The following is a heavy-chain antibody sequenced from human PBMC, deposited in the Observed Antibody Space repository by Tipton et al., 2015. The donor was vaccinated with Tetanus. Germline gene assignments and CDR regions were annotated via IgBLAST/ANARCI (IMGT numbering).Heavy chain of an antibody. CDR1: GESISTGGYY. J-gene: IGHJ4*02. CDR3: ARGSRFWFDY. CDR2: ILYTGSP. Sequence: TLSLTCTVSGESISTGGYYWTWIRQHPGKGLEWIGYILYTGSPYHNPSLKSRLTISVDTSHNQFSLNLSSVTAADTAVYYCARGSRFWFDYWGQGALVTVSS. V-gene: IGHV4-31*03.